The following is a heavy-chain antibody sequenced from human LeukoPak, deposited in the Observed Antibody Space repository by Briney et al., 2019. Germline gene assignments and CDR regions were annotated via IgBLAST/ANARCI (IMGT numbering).Heavy chain of an antibody. CDR1: GFTFSSYG. D-gene: IGHD2-15*01. Sequence: GGSLRLSCAASGFTFSSYGMHWVRQAPGKGLEWVAVISYDGSNKYYADSVKGRFTISRDNSKNTLYLQMNSLRAEDMAVYYCAKLGYCSGGSCSPSDYWGQGTLVTVSS. J-gene: IGHJ4*02. CDR2: ISYDGSNK. CDR3: AKLGYCSGGSCSPSDY. V-gene: IGHV3-30*18.